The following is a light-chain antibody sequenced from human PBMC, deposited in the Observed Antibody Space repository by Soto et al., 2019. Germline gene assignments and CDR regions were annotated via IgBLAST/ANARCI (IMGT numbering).Light chain of an antibody. J-gene: IGKJ1*01. CDR3: HPHSNWPLT. V-gene: IGKV3-11*01. CDR2: DGS. CDR1: QSVSSY. Sequence: IVWTQSPVTRSFSPGERDKLSCRACQSVSSYLAWYKQKPGQAPRLRIYDGSNRATGIQDRFSGSGSGTDFTLNIRSLQPEDFTVYYCHPHSNWPLTFGQGPQL.